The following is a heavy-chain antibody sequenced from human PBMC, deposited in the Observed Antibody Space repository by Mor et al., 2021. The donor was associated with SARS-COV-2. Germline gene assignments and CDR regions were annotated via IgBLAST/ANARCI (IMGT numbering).Heavy chain of an antibody. V-gene: IGHV3-30-3*01. CDR3: ARGRGGSYFDAFDI. J-gene: IGHJ3*02. CDR1: SSYA. D-gene: IGHD1-26*01. Sequence: SSYALHWVRQAPGKGLEWVAVISYDGSNKYYADSVRGRFTISRDNSKNTLYVQINSLRPEDTAVYYCARGRGGSYFDAFDIWG. CDR2: ISYDGSNK.